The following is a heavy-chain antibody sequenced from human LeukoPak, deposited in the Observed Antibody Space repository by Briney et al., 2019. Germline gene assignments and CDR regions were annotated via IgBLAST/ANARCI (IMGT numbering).Heavy chain of an antibody. CDR1: GGSITKGGAYYY. CDR2: IYYSGST. J-gene: IGHJ3*02. Sequence: PPQTLSLTCIIPGGSITKGGAYYYWNWIHRHPGKGLELIVYIYYSGSTYYNPSLKRRISISVDSSKKQFSLRLSSVTAADTAVYYCARDRGGSGAPDAFDIWGQGIMVTVSS. V-gene: IGHV4-31*03. D-gene: IGHD3-10*01. CDR3: ARDRGGSGAPDAFDI.